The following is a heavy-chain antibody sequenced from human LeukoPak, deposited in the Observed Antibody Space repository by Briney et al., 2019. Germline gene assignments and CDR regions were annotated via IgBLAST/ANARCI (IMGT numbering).Heavy chain of an antibody. J-gene: IGHJ4*02. CDR3: AKASDYRSGSLGY. CDR1: GFTFTNSA. D-gene: IGHD3-10*01. Sequence: SVKVSCKTSGFTFTNSAVQWVRQARGQRLEWIGWIVVGSGNTDYTQKFQDRVTITRDMSTGTAYMELNSLRAEDTAVYYCAKASDYRSGSLGYWGQGTLVTVSS. CDR2: IVVGSGNT. V-gene: IGHV1-58*01.